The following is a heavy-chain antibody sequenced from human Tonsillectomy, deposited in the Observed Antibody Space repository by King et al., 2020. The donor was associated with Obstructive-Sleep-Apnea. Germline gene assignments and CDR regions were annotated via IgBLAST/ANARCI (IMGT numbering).Heavy chain of an antibody. CDR3: AKDATGYSSSWPNWFDP. CDR2: ISWNSGSI. Sequence: VQLVESGGGLVQPGRSLRLSCAASGFTFDDYAMHWVRQAPGKGLEWVSGISWNSGSIGYADSVKGRVTISRDNAKNSLYLQMNSLRAEDTALYYCAKDATGYSSSWPNWFDPWGQGTLVTVSS. D-gene: IGHD6-13*01. J-gene: IGHJ5*02. CDR1: GFTFDDYA. V-gene: IGHV3-9*01.